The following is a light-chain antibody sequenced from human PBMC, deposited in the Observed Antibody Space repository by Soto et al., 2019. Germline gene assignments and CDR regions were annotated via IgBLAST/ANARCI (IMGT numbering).Light chain of an antibody. CDR3: QQSFSTSWT. CDR1: QSISNY. CDR2: AAS. Sequence: DIQMTQSPSSLSASVGDRVTITCRASQSISNYLNWYQQKPGKAPKLLIYAASSLQSGVPSRFSGSGSGTDFTLTITSLQPEDFVTYYCQQSFSTSWTFGQGTKVEIK. V-gene: IGKV1-39*01. J-gene: IGKJ1*01.